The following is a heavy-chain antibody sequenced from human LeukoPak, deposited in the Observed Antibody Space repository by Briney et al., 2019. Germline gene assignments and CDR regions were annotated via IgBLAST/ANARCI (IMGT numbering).Heavy chain of an antibody. CDR3: TTLNPALLWFGELDAFDI. D-gene: IGHD3-10*01. J-gene: IGHJ3*02. V-gene: IGHV3-15*01. CDR1: GFTLSSYE. CDR2: IKRKRDGGTT. Sequence: KAGGSLRLSCAASGFTLSSYEMNWVRLAPGKGLEWVGRIKRKRDGGTTDHAAPVKGRFTISRDDSKNMLYLQMNSLKTEDTAVYYCTTLNPALLWFGELDAFDIWGQGTMVTVS.